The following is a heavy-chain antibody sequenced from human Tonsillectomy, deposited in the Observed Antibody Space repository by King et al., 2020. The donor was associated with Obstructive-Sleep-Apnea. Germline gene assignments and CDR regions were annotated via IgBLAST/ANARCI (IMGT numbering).Heavy chain of an antibody. J-gene: IGHJ4*02. CDR1: GFTFSSYG. CDR2: IWYDGSNK. V-gene: IGHV3-33*01. Sequence: VQLVESGGGVVQPGSSLRLSCAASGFTFSSYGMHWVRQAPGKGLEWGAVIWYDGSNKYYADSVKGRFTISRDNSKNTLYLQMNSLRAEDTAVYYCARELVDSSGWYYFDYWGQGTLVTVSS. CDR3: ARELVDSSGWYYFDY. D-gene: IGHD6-19*01.